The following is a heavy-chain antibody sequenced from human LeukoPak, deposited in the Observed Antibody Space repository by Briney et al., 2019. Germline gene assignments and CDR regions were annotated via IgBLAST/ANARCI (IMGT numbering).Heavy chain of an antibody. CDR2: IYDRGPA. V-gene: IGHV4-30-2*01. Sequence: SQTLSLTCTVSGYAITSGGFSGNWIRQPPGKGLEWIGCIYDRGPAYYNPSLKSRFTISVDRPKNQFFLNVTSLTAADPAVYYCARSRQASGLFNSWGQGTLVTVSS. CDR1: GYAITSGGFS. J-gene: IGHJ5*01. CDR3: ARSRQASGLFNS. D-gene: IGHD3-10*01.